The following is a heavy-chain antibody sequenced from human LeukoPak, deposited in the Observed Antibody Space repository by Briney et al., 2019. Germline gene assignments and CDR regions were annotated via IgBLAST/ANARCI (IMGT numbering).Heavy chain of an antibody. J-gene: IGHJ5*02. CDR3: ARHPTYYYDSSGPVWFDP. Sequence: PSETLSLTCTVSGGSISSSNYYWGWIRQPPGKGLEWIGSIYYSGSTYYNPSLKSRVTISVDTSKNQFSLKLSSVTAADTAVYYCARHPTYYYDSSGPVWFDPWGQGTLDTVSS. CDR2: IYYSGST. CDR1: GGSISSSNYY. V-gene: IGHV4-39*01. D-gene: IGHD3-22*01.